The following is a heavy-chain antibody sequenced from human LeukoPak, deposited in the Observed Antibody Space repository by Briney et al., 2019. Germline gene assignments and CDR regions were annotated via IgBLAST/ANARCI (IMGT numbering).Heavy chain of an antibody. CDR1: GGSISSSDYY. J-gene: IGHJ4*02. V-gene: IGHV4-39*07. CDR2: IYYSGNT. D-gene: IGHD5-18*01. CDR3: VRGYSYGYFDY. Sequence: SETLSLTCTVSGGSISSSDYYWGWIRQSPGKGLEWVGTIYYSGNTYYNPSLKSRVAISIDTSKNQFSLKLSSVTAADTAVYYCVRGYSYGYFDYWGQGTLVTVSS.